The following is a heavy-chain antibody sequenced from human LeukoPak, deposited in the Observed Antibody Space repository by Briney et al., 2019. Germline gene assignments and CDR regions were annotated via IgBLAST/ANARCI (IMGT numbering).Heavy chain of an antibody. V-gene: IGHV5-51*01. CDR1: GYSFTIYW. CDR3: ARGPDSSAVCYFDY. D-gene: IGHD6-25*01. J-gene: IGHJ4*02. Sequence: GESLKISCKGSGYSFTIYWIGGVRQMPGKGMEWMGFIYPGDSDTRYSPSFQGQVTISADKSISTAYLQWSSLKASDTAMYYCARGPDSSAVCYFDYWGQGTLVTVSS. CDR2: IYPGDSDT.